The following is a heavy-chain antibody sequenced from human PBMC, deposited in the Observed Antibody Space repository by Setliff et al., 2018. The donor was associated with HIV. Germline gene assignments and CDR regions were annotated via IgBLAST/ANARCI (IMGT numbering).Heavy chain of an antibody. V-gene: IGHV3-15*01. CDR1: GFTLSNAW. Sequence: PGGSLRLSCAASGFTLSNAWISWVRQAPGKGLEWVGRIRSKTDGGTTNYAAPVKDRFTISRDDSKNTLYLQMSSLKTEDTAVYYCARYLWSNAPRDYWGQGTLVTVSS. CDR2: IRSKTDGGTT. CDR3: ARYLWSNAPRDY. J-gene: IGHJ4*02. D-gene: IGHD3-9*01.